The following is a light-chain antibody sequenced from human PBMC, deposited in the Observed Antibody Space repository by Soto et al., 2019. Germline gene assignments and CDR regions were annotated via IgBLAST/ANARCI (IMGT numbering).Light chain of an antibody. J-gene: IGKJ1*01. CDR2: DAS. CDR1: QSISSW. Sequence: DIQMSQSPSTLSASVGDRVTITCRASQSISSWLAWYQQKPGKAPKLLIYDASSLESGVPSRFSGSGSRTEFTLTISSLQPDDFATYYCQQYNSYSFGQGTKVDIK. V-gene: IGKV1-5*01. CDR3: QQYNSYS.